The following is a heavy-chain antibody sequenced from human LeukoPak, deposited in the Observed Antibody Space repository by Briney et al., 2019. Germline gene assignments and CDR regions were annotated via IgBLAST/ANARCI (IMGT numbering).Heavy chain of an antibody. V-gene: IGHV4-38-2*01. J-gene: IGHJ5*02. Sequence: SETLSLTCAVSGYSISSGYYWGWIRQPPGKGLEWIVSLYHSGTTYYNPSLKSRVTISVDTSKNQFSLKLTSVTAADTALYYCARGSNNYYGSGSYNNWFDPWGQGTLVTVSS. CDR3: ARGSNNYYGSGSYNNWFDP. D-gene: IGHD3-10*01. CDR2: LYHSGTT. CDR1: GYSISSGYY.